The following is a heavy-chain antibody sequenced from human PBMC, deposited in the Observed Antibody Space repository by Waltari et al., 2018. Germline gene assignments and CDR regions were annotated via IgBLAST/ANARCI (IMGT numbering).Heavy chain of an antibody. CDR2: ISYDGSNK. CDR1: GFPFSRYA. V-gene: IGHV3-30-3*01. Sequence: QVQLVESGGGVVPPGRSLRLSCAASGFPFSRYAMHWVRPAPGKGLEWVAVISYDGSNKYYADSVKGRFTISRDNSKNTLYLQMNSLRAEDTAVYYCARDDEYYGSGSYFIDYWGQGTLVTVSS. J-gene: IGHJ4*02. CDR3: ARDDEYYGSGSYFIDY. D-gene: IGHD3-10*01.